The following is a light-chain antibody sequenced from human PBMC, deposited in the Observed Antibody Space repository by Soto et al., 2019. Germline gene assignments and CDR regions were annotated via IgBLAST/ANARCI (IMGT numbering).Light chain of an antibody. V-gene: IGKV1-5*03. CDR1: QSINNL. J-gene: IGKJ1*01. Sequence: DIQMTQSPSTLSASVGDRVAITCRASQSINNLLVWYQQKPGKAPKLLIYNASRLESGVPSRFSGSGSGTEFTLTISSLQPDDFATYYCQQYYTYPWTFGQGTKVEIK. CDR2: NAS. CDR3: QQYYTYPWT.